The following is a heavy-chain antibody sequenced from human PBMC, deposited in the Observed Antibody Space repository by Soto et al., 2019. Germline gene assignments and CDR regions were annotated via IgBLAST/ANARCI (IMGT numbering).Heavy chain of an antibody. CDR1: ELIFSDYY. V-gene: IGHV3-11*06. CDR3: ATGQDCSGGSCFDFDY. CDR2: VSYSGSYT. J-gene: IGHJ4*02. Sequence: QVQLVESGGDLVKPGGSLRLSCAASELIFSDYYMNWIRQAPGKGLEWVAVVSYSGSYTNYADSVKGRFSVSRDNRKNSLYPQMNSLRVEDTALYYCATGQDCSGGSCFDFDYWGQGTLVTVSS. D-gene: IGHD2-15*01.